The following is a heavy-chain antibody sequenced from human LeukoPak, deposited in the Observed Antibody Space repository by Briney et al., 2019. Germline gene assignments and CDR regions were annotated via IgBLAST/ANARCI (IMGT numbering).Heavy chain of an antibody. J-gene: IGHJ4*02. D-gene: IGHD4-11*01. V-gene: IGHV3-30*19. CDR1: GFSFSTYG. Sequence: PGGSLRLSCAASGFSFSTYGMHWVRQAPGKGLEWVAVISYDGSNKYYADSVKGRFTISRDNSKNTLYLQMNSLRAEDTAVYYCARDLQYRNEEVGYWGQGTLVTVSS. CDR3: ARDLQYRNEEVGY. CDR2: ISYDGSNK.